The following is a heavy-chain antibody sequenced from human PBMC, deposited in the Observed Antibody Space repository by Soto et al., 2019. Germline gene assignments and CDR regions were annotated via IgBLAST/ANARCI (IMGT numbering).Heavy chain of an antibody. CDR1: GGSISSYY. CDR3: ARKVRYCTNGVCYSEFDP. Sequence: SETLSLTCTVSGGSISSYYRSWIRQPAGKGLEWIGRIYTSGSTNYNPSLKSRVTMSVDTSKNQFSLKLSSVTAADTAVYYCARKVRYCTNGVCYSEFDPWGQGTLVTVSS. D-gene: IGHD2-8*01. CDR2: IYTSGST. V-gene: IGHV4-4*07. J-gene: IGHJ5*02.